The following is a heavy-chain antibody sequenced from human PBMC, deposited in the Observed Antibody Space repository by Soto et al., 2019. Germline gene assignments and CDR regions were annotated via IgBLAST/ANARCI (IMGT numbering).Heavy chain of an antibody. J-gene: IGHJ4*02. CDR1: EFTFSNYA. CDR3: AKSTRYYYDSTGYHFDY. V-gene: IGHV3-23*01. CDR2: ISYGGGTT. Sequence: EVQLLESGGGLVQPGGSLRLSCAASEFTFSNYAMSWVRQAPGKGLEWVSAISYGGGTTYYADSVKGRFTISRDNSNNTLYLQMSSLRAEDTAVYYCAKSTRYYYDSTGYHFDYWGQGTGVSVSS. D-gene: IGHD3-22*01.